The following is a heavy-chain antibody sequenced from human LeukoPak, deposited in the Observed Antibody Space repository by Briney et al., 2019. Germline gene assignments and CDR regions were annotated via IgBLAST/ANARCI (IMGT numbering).Heavy chain of an antibody. J-gene: IGHJ6*02. CDR2: ISSSSSTI. CDR1: GFTFSSYA. CDR3: ARGHYYYYGMDV. V-gene: IGHV3-48*02. Sequence: PGGSLRLSCAASGFTFSSYAMSWVRQAPGKGLEWVSYISSSSSTIYYADSVKGRFTISRDNAKNSLYLQMNSLRDEDTAVYYCARGHYYYYGMDVWGQGTTVTVSS.